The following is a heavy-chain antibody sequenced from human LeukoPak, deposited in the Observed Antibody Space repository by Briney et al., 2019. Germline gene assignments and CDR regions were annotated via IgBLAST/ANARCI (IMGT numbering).Heavy chain of an antibody. Sequence: PSETLSLLCNVSGGSISGSNDYWVWIRQPSGKGLEYIGHIYYTGSAYYNASLKSRVTMSVDTSKNQFSLRLTSVTAADTAVYYCAKTSRSGSRYGWFDPWGQGALVTVSS. CDR2: IYYTGSA. CDR1: GGSISGSNDY. D-gene: IGHD5-18*01. CDR3: AKTSRSGSRYGWFDP. V-gene: IGHV4-39*07. J-gene: IGHJ5*02.